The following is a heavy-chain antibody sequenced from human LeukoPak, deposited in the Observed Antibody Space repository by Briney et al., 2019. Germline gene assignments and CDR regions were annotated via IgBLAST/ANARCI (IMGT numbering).Heavy chain of an antibody. CDR3: ARGGDYGDIAY. Sequence: PSETLSLTCTVSGGSISSSSYYWGWIRQPPGKGLEWIGSIYYSGSTYYNPSLKSRVTISVDTSKNQFSLKLSSVTAADTAVYYCARGGDYGDIAYWGQGTLVTVSS. D-gene: IGHD4-17*01. V-gene: IGHV4-39*07. CDR2: IYYSGST. CDR1: GGSISSSSYY. J-gene: IGHJ4*02.